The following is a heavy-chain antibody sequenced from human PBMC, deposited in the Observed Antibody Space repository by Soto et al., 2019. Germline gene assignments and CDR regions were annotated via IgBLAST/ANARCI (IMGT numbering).Heavy chain of an antibody. Sequence: SETLSLTCAVYGGSFSGYYWSWIRQPPGKGLEWIGEINHSGSTNYNPSLKSRVTISVDTSKNQFSLKLSSLSAADTAVYYCGRLEGLATISYYFGYWGQGALVTVSS. CDR3: GRLEGLATISYYFGY. J-gene: IGHJ4*02. D-gene: IGHD3-9*01. CDR1: GGSFSGYY. V-gene: IGHV4-34*01. CDR2: INHSGST.